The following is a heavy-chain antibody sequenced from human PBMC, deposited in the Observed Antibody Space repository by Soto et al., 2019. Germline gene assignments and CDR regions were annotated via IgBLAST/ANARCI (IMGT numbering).Heavy chain of an antibody. CDR1: GGSFSGYY. D-gene: IGHD6-13*01. Sequence: PSETLSLTCAVYGGSFSGYYWSWIRQPPGKGLEWIGEINHSGSTTYNPSLKSRVTISVDTSKNQFSLKLGSVTAADTAVYYCATSRSWACYYGMDVWGQGTTVTVSS. J-gene: IGHJ6*02. V-gene: IGHV4-34*01. CDR2: INHSGST. CDR3: ATSRSWACYYGMDV.